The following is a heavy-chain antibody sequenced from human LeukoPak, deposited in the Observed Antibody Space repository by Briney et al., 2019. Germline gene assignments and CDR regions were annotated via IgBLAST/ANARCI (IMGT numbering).Heavy chain of an antibody. J-gene: IGHJ4*02. CDR2: IYYSGST. D-gene: IGHD2-2*01. CDR3: ARRSTQYVVPAASFDY. Sequence: PSQTLSLICTVSGGSISSGGYYWSWIRQHPGKGLEWIGYIYYSGSTYYNPSLKSRVTISVDTSKNQFSLKLSSVTAADTAVYYCARRSTQYVVPAASFDYWGQGTLVTVSS. V-gene: IGHV4-31*03. CDR1: GGSISSGGYY.